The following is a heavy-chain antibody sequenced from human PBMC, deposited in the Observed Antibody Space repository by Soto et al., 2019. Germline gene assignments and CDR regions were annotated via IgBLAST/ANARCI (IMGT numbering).Heavy chain of an antibody. Sequence: PSETLSLTCTVSGGSISSSSYYWGWIRQPPGKGLEWIGYIYYSGSTNYNPSLKSRVTISVDTSKNQFSLKLSSVTAADTAVYYCARGFWSGSYYYMDVWGKGTTVTVSS. J-gene: IGHJ6*03. D-gene: IGHD3-3*01. CDR1: GGSISSSSYY. CDR3: ARGFWSGSYYYMDV. V-gene: IGHV4-61*05. CDR2: IYYSGST.